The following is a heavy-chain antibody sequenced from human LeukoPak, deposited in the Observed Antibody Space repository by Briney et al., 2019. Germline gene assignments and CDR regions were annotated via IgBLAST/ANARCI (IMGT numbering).Heavy chain of an antibody. CDR2: IYTSGST. Sequence: SKTLSLTCTVSGGSISSGTDYWSWIRQPPGKGLEWIGYIYTSGSTNYNPSLKSRVTISVDTSKNQFSLKLSSVTAADTAVYYCARLTTEYYYYYYYMDVWGKGTTVTVSS. D-gene: IGHD4-11*01. V-gene: IGHV4-61*09. J-gene: IGHJ6*03. CDR1: GGSISSGTDY. CDR3: ARLTTEYYYYYYYMDV.